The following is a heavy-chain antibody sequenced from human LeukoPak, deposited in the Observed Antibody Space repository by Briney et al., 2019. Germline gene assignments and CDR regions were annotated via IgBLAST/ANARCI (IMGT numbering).Heavy chain of an antibody. D-gene: IGHD3-16*01. V-gene: IGHV3-30*04. CDR1: GFNFDNFA. CDR3: AKSGGGNDFNN. CDR2: ISSGGSET. J-gene: IGHJ4*02. Sequence: GGSLRLSCVVSGFNFDNFAMHWVRLPPGKGLDWVAFISSGGSETYYADSVKGRFTISRDNSKNTLFLQMNSLKTEDTGVYYCAKSGGGNDFNNWGQGTLVTVSS.